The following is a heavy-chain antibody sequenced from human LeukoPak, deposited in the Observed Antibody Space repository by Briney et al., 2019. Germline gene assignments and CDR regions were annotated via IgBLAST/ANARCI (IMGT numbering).Heavy chain of an antibody. CDR2: INAGNGNT. J-gene: IGHJ6*04. CDR1: GYTFTNYA. Sequence: ASVKVSCKASGYTFTNYAIHWVRQAPGQRLEWMGWINAGNGNTKYSQKFQGRVTITRDTSASTAYMELSSLRSEDTAVHYCAREGLRHFDLLPQYGMDVWGKGTTVTVSS. V-gene: IGHV1-3*01. D-gene: IGHD3-9*01. CDR3: AREGLRHFDLLPQYGMDV.